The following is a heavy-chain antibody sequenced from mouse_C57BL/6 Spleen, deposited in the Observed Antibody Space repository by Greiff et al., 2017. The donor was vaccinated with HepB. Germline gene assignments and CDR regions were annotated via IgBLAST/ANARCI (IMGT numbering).Heavy chain of an antibody. CDR2: ILPGSGST. V-gene: IGHV1-9*01. Sequence: QVQLQQSGAELMKPGASVKLSCKATGYTFTGYWIEWVKQRPGHGLEWIGEILPGSGSTNYNEKFKGKATFTADTSSNTAYMQLSSLTTEDSAIYYCARRGGYGSRFYGNDWYFDVWGTGTTVTVSS. D-gene: IGHD2-1*01. CDR1: GYTFTGYW. J-gene: IGHJ1*03. CDR3: ARRGGYGSRFYGNDWYFDV.